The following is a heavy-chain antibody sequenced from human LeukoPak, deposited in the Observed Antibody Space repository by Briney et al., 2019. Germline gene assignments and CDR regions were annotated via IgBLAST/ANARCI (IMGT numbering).Heavy chain of an antibody. CDR2: ISAYNGYT. CDR1: GYTFTSYG. V-gene: IGHV1-18*01. CDR3: ARHYCSGGSCYSIFDY. J-gene: IGHJ4*02. D-gene: IGHD2-15*01. Sequence: ASVKVSCKASGYTFTSYGISWVRQAPGQGLEWVGWISAYNGYTNYAQKLQGRVAITTDTSTSTAYMELRSLRSDDTAVYYCARHYCSGGSCYSIFDYWGQGTLVTVSS.